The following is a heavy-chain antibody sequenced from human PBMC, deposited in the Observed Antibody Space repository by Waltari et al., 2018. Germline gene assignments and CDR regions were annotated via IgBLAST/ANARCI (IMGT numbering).Heavy chain of an antibody. CDR2: IIPILGIA. D-gene: IGHD1-7*01. CDR3: ARDHNAGITGTTDAFDI. V-gene: IGHV1-69*08. Sequence: QVQLVQSGAEVKKPGSSVKVSCKASGGTFSSYTISWVRQAPGQGLEWMGRIIPILGIANYAQKFQGRGTITADKSTSTAYMELSSLRSEDTAVYYCARDHNAGITGTTDAFDIWGQGTMVTVSS. J-gene: IGHJ3*02. CDR1: GGTFSSYT.